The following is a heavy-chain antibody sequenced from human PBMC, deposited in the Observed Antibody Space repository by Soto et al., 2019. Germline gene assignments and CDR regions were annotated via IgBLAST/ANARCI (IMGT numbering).Heavy chain of an antibody. D-gene: IGHD6-13*01. CDR1: GFTFSSYA. CDR3: AKCSPGGAGAGYYVYGMDV. V-gene: IGHV3-23*01. J-gene: IGHJ6*02. CDR2: ISGSGGST. Sequence: GGSLRLSCAASGFTFSSYAMSWVRQAPGQGLEWVSAISGSGGSTYYADSVKGRFTISRDNSKNTLYLQMNSLTAEDTVVYYCAKCSPGGAGAGYYVYGMDVWGQGATVTVSS.